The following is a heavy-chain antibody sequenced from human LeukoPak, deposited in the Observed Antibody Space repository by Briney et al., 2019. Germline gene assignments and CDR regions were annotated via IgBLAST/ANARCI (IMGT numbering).Heavy chain of an antibody. CDR2: ITPNADRT. D-gene: IGHD3-22*01. V-gene: IGHV3-23*01. CDR1: GFTFGSYG. CDR3: AIMHGYYDGSGYWVQ. Sequence: GGSLRLSCAASGFTFGSYGMSWVRQAPGKGLEWVSFITPNADRTSYADSVEGRFTISRDNPRNTLHMQMNSLRDEDTALYYCAIMHGYYDGSGYWVQWGQGTLVTVSS. J-gene: IGHJ1*01.